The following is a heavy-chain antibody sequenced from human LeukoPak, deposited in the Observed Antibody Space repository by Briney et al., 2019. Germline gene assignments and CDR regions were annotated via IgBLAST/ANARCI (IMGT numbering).Heavy chain of an antibody. CDR2: ISPTGSTT. V-gene: IGHV3-74*01. CDR1: GFSFGGHW. Sequence: GGSRRLSCPASGFSFGGHWMHWARQLPGKGLVWVSRISPTGSTTSYADSVKGRFTVSRDNAKNTLYLQVNNLRAEDTAVYYCARGPNSNWSGLDFWGQGTLLTVSS. D-gene: IGHD6-6*01. J-gene: IGHJ4*02. CDR3: ARGPNSNWSGLDF.